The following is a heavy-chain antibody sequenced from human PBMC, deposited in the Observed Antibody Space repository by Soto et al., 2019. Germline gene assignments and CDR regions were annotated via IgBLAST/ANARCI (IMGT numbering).Heavy chain of an antibody. CDR2: INAYNGNT. J-gene: IGHJ4*02. V-gene: IGHV1-18*01. CDR3: ATDGPSRDS. CDR1: GYTFTSYA. Sequence: ASVKVSCKASGYTFTSYAFSWVRQAPGQGLEWMAWINAYNGNTKYAQKLQGRVTMTTDTSTSTAYMELRSLRSDDTAVYYCATDGPSRDSWGQGTLVTVSS.